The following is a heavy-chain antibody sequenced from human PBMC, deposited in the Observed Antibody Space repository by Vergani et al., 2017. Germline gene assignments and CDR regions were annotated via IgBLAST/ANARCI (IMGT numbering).Heavy chain of an antibody. V-gene: IGHV1-69*18. Sequence: QVQLVQSGAEVKKPGSSVKVSCKASGGTFSSYAISWVRQAPGQGLEWMGRIIPIFGTANYAPKFQGRVTITADESTSTAYMELSSLRSEDTAVYYCAREDWCGYGIRFYGMDVWGQGTTVTVSS. CDR2: IIPIFGTA. D-gene: IGHD2-8*01. CDR3: AREDWCGYGIRFYGMDV. J-gene: IGHJ6*02. CDR1: GGTFSSYA.